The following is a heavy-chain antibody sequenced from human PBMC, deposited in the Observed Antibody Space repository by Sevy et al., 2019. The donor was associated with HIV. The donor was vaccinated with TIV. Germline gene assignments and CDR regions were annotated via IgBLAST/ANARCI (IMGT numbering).Heavy chain of an antibody. V-gene: IGHV3-21*06. Sequence: GGSLRLSCAASGFTFNKYNMNWVRQAPGKGLEWVSTITGYSTDIYYADSVKGRFTISRDDAKNSLYLQMNGLIAEDTAIYYCARAEQTYFFDYWGQGTLVTVSS. CDR3: ARAEQTYFFDY. CDR2: ITGYSTDI. CDR1: GFTFNKYN. J-gene: IGHJ4*02.